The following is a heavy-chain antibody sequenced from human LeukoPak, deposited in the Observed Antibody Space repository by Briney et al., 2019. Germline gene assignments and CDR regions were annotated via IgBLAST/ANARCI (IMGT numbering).Heavy chain of an antibody. CDR1: GFTFSSYW. V-gene: IGHV3-74*01. J-gene: IGHJ4*02. CDR3: TTPLDSSGYFYV. CDR2: INSDGSRS. D-gene: IGHD3-22*01. Sequence: PGGSLRLSCAASGFTFSSYWMDWVRQVPGKGLGWVSRINSDGSRSNYAGSVKGRFTISRDNAKNTLYLQMNSLRAEDTAVYYCTTPLDSSGYFYVWGQGTLVSVSS.